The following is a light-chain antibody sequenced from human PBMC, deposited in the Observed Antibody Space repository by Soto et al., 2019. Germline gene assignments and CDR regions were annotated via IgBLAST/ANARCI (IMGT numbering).Light chain of an antibody. J-gene: IGKJ2*01. Sequence: EIVMTQSPATLSVSPGERATLSCRASQSVSSNLAWYQQKPGQPPRLVTYGASTRATGIPARFSGSGSGTEFTLTISSLQSEDFAVYYCQQYNNWPPYTFGQGTKLEIK. CDR3: QQYNNWPPYT. V-gene: IGKV3-15*01. CDR1: QSVSSN. CDR2: GAS.